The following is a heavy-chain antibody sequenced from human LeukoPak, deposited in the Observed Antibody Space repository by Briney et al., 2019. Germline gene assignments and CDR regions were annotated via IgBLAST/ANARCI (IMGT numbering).Heavy chain of an antibody. CDR3: ARRSGLLWFGELLPSFLDY. Sequence: GGSLRLSGAASGFTFSSYEMNWVRQAPGKGLEWVSYISSSGSTIYYANSVKGRFTISRDNAKNSLYLQMNSLRAEDTAVYYCARRSGLLWFGELLPSFLDYWGQGTLVTVSS. J-gene: IGHJ4*02. V-gene: IGHV3-48*03. CDR2: ISSSGSTI. D-gene: IGHD3-10*01. CDR1: GFTFSSYE.